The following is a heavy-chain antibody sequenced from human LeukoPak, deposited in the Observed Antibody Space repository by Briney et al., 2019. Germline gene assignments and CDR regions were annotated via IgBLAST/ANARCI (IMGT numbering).Heavy chain of an antibody. CDR1: GGSISSGGYS. V-gene: IGHV4-31*03. CDR3: ACIRNYDSSGYYYRY. J-gene: IGHJ4*02. D-gene: IGHD3-22*01. CDR2: IYYSGST. Sequence: SQTLSLTCTVSGGSISSGGYSWSWIRQHPGKGLEWIGYIYYSGSTYYNPSLKSRVTISVDTSKNQFSLKLSSVTAADTAVYYCACIRNYDSSGYYYRYWGQGTLVTVSS.